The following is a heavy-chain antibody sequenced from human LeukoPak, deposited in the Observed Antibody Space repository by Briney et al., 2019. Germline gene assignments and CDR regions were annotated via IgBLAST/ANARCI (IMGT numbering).Heavy chain of an antibody. V-gene: IGHV3-23*01. CDR1: GFTFSSYA. CDR2: VSGGGHNT. Sequence: PGGSLRLSCVASGFTFSSYAMSWVRQAPGKGLERVSVVSGGGHNTYYADSVKGRFTMSRDNSKRTVYLQMNSLRAEDTAVYYCAKDRSSWYYPFDSWGQGTLVTVSS. CDR3: AKDRSSWYYPFDS. J-gene: IGHJ4*02. D-gene: IGHD3-3*01.